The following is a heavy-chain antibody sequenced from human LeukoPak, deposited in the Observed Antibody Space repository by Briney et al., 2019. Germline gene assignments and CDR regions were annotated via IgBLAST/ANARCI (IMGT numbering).Heavy chain of an antibody. CDR2: IYDSRGT. J-gene: IGHJ4*02. V-gene: IGHV4-59*04. D-gene: IGHD5-12*01. Sequence: PSETLSLTCTVSGGSIRSYYWSWIRQPPAKGLEWIGYIYDSRGTLYNPSLKSRVTMSVDTSNNQFSLKLSSVTAADTAVYYCVRYSGYDRTGSFDYWGQGTLVTVSS. CDR1: GGSIRSYY. CDR3: VRYSGYDRTGSFDY.